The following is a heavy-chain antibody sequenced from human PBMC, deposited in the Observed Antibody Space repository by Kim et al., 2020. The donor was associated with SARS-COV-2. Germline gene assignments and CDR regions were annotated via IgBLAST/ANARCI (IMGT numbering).Heavy chain of an antibody. CDR2: ISGSGGNT. J-gene: IGHJ6*02. Sequence: GGSLRLSCAASGFTFSIYAMSWVRQAPGKGLEWVSSISGSGGNTYSADSVKGRFTISRDNSKNTLYLQMNSLRAEDTAVYYCAKGGGWDYYYYGMDVWGQGITVTVSS. D-gene: IGHD6-19*01. CDR3: AKGGGWDYYYYGMDV. V-gene: IGHV3-23*01. CDR1: GFTFSIYA.